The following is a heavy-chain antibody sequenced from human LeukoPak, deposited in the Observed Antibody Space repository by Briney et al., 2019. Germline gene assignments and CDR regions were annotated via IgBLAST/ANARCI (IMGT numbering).Heavy chain of an antibody. CDR1: GYTFTGYY. Sequence: ASVKVSCEASGYTFTGYYMHWVRQAPGQGLEWMGRINPNSGGTNYAQKFQGRVTMTRDTSISTAYMELSRLRSGDTAVYYCARDASARYSYGSDYWGQGTLVTVSS. CDR3: ARDASARYSYGSDY. CDR2: INPNSGGT. V-gene: IGHV1-2*06. D-gene: IGHD5-18*01. J-gene: IGHJ4*02.